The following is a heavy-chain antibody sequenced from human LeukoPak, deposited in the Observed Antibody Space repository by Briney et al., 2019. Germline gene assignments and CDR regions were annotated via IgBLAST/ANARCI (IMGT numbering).Heavy chain of an antibody. V-gene: IGHV3-23*01. CDR2: ISGSGGST. CDR3: AKDLSDYGDYVLDAFDI. Sequence: PGGSLRLSCAASGFTFSSYAMSWVRQAPGKGLEWVSAISGSGGSTYYADSVKGRFTISRDNSKNTLYLQMNSLRAEDTAVCYCAKDLSDYGDYVLDAFDIWGQGTMVTVSS. D-gene: IGHD4-17*01. CDR1: GFTFSSYA. J-gene: IGHJ3*02.